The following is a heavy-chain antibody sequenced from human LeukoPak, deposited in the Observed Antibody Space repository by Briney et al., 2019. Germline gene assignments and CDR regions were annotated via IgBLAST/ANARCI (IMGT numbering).Heavy chain of an antibody. J-gene: IGHJ4*02. CDR2: IYYSGTT. Sequence: SETLSLTCTVSGGSISSYYWSWIRQPPGKGLEWIGYIYYSGTTNYNPSLKSRVTISVDTSKNKFSLKLSSVTAADTAVYYCARGVYIAAAQYGYWGQGTLVTVSS. V-gene: IGHV4-59*01. D-gene: IGHD6-13*01. CDR1: GGSISSYY. CDR3: ARGVYIAAAQYGY.